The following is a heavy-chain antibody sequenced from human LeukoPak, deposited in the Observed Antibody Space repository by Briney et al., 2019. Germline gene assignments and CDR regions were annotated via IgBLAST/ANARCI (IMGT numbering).Heavy chain of an antibody. Sequence: ASVKVSCKASGYTFTGYYIHWVRQAPGQGLEWMGWINPNSGSTNYAQKFQGRVTMTRDTSISTAYMELSRLRSDDTAVYYCARDGIVVVPAAISKPYNWFDPWGQGTLVTVSS. J-gene: IGHJ5*02. V-gene: IGHV1-2*02. CDR3: ARDGIVVVPAAISKPYNWFDP. CDR2: INPNSGST. D-gene: IGHD2-2*01. CDR1: GYTFTGYY.